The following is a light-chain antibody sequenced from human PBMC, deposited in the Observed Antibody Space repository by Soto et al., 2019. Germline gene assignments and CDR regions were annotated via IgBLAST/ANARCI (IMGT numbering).Light chain of an antibody. CDR1: HTISSSY. V-gene: IGKV3D-20*02. Sequence: EIVLTQSPGTLSLSPGERATLSCRASHTISSSYLAWYQQKPGQAPRLLMYGISRRATGIPARFSGSGSGTDFTLTISSLEPEDFAVYYCQQRSNWPRTFGQGTKVDIK. J-gene: IGKJ1*01. CDR3: QQRSNWPRT. CDR2: GIS.